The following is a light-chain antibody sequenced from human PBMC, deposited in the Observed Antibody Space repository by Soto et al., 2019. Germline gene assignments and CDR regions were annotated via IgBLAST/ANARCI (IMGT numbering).Light chain of an antibody. V-gene: IGKV3-20*01. CDR1: QSVSSSY. Sequence: EIVLTQSPGTLSLSPGERATLSCRASQSVSSSYLAWYQQKPGQAPKVPIYRASSRATGIPDRFSGSGSGTDFTLTISRLEPEDFAVYYCQQYGSSPLTFGGGTKVEIK. CDR2: RAS. CDR3: QQYGSSPLT. J-gene: IGKJ4*01.